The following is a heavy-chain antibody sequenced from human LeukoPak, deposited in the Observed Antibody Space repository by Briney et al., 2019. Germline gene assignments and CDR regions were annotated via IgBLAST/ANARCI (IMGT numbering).Heavy chain of an antibody. J-gene: IGHJ4*02. CDR2: LNSDGGST. V-gene: IGHV3-74*01. CDR1: GFTFSSYW. D-gene: IGHD6-19*01. Sequence: GGSLRLSCAASGFTFSSYWIHWVRQAPGKGLVWVSRLNSDGGSTSYADSVKGRFTISRDNAKNTLYLQMNSLRAEDTAVYYCARSSGWYQGVDYWGQGTLVTVSS. CDR3: ARSSGWYQGVDY.